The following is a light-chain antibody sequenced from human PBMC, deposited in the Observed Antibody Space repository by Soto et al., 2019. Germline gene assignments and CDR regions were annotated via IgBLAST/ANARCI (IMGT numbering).Light chain of an antibody. CDR2: DAD. J-gene: IGKJ5*01. CDR3: QQRYNGPIT. V-gene: IGKV3-11*01. CDR1: QSVSSN. Sequence: EIVMTQSPAPLSLSPGESATLSCRASQSVSSNLAWYKQKPGQAPRLLIYDADNRATGVPDRFSVSGSGTDFTLTISSVEPEDCAVYYCQQRYNGPITFGQGTRLEIK.